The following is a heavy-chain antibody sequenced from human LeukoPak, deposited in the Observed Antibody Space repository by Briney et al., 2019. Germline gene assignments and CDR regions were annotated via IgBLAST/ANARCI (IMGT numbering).Heavy chain of an antibody. CDR1: GGSISSGSYY. Sequence: PSQTLSLTCTVSGGSISSGSYYWSWIRQPAGKGLEWIGRIYTSGSTNYNPSLKSRVTISVDTSKNQFSLRLNSVTTADTAVYYCARMGAIAGASANPDYWGQGTLVTVSS. V-gene: IGHV4-61*02. D-gene: IGHD4/OR15-4a*01. CDR3: ARMGAIAGASANPDY. CDR2: IYTSGST. J-gene: IGHJ4*02.